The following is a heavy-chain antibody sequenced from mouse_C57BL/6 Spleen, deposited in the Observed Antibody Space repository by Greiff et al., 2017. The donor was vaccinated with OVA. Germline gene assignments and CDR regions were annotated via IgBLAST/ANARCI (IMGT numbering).Heavy chain of an antibody. CDR3: AIRYDYDDGLDWYFDV. J-gene: IGHJ1*03. D-gene: IGHD2-4*01. CDR2: IHPSDSDT. CDR1: GYTFTSYW. Sequence: VQLQQPGAELVKPGASVKVSCKASGYTFTSYWMHWVKQRPGQGLEWLGRIHPSDSDTNYNQKFKVKATLTVDKSSSTAYMQLSRLTSEESAVDYCAIRYDYDDGLDWYFDVGGTGTTVTGSS. V-gene: IGHV1-74*01.